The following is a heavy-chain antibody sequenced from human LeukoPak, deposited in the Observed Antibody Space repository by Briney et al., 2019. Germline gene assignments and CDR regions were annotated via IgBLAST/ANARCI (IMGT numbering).Heavy chain of an antibody. D-gene: IGHD3-22*01. CDR3: ARVPQNHYYDSSGYYYKGGDFYFDY. J-gene: IGHJ4*02. Sequence: SETLSLTCAVYGGSFSGYYWSWIRQPPGKGLEWIGEINHSGSTNYNPSLKSRVTISVDTSKNQFSLKLSSVTAADTAVYYCARVPQNHYYDSSGYYYKGGDFYFDYWGQGTLVTVSS. CDR1: GGSFSGYY. CDR2: INHSGST. V-gene: IGHV4-34*01.